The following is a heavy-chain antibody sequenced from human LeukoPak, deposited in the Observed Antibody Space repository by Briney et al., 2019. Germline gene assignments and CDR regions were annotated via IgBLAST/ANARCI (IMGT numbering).Heavy chain of an antibody. CDR1: GGSISSSSYY. Sequence: SETLPLTCTVSGGSISSSSYYWGLIRQPPGKGLEWIGSIYYSGSTYYNPSLKSRVTISVDTSKNQFSLKLSSVTAADTAVYYCARRVIESAAGIPGAFDIWGQGTMVTVSS. J-gene: IGHJ3*02. CDR2: IYYSGST. V-gene: IGHV4-39*01. D-gene: IGHD2-2*01. CDR3: ARRVIESAAGIPGAFDI.